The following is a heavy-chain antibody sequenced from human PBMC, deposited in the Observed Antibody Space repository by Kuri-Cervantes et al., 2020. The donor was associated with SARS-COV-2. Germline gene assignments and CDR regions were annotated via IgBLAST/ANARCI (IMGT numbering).Heavy chain of an antibody. J-gene: IGHJ5*02. Sequence: SETLSLTCTVSGDSISSSSYYWGWIRQPPGKGLEWIGSFSYSGSTYNNPSLKSRVTISLDTSRNQFSLKLSSVTAADTAVYYCAREGGNLEPWGQGTLVTVSS. CDR3: AREGGNLEP. CDR1: GDSISSSSYY. CDR2: FSYSGST. V-gene: IGHV4-39*02. D-gene: IGHD3-3*01.